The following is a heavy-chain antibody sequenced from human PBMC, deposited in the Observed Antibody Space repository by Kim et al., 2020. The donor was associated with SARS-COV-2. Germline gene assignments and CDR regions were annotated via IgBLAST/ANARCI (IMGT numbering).Heavy chain of an antibody. Sequence: GGSLRLSCAASGFTFNNYWMHWVRQAPGKGLVWVSRISKDGRITTYADSVKGRFTISRDNAKNTLHLQMNSLRAEDTAVYYCARPSETALPGSFDIWSPGTVVTVSS. CDR2: ISKDGRIT. V-gene: IGHV3-74*01. CDR1: GFTFNNYW. CDR3: ARPSETALPGSFDI. D-gene: IGHD2-21*02. J-gene: IGHJ3*02.